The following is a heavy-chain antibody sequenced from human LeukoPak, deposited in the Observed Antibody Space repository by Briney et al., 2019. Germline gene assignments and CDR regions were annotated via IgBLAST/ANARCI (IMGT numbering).Heavy chain of an antibody. J-gene: IGHJ4*02. Sequence: MPSETLSLTCAVYGGSFSGYYWSWIRQPPGKGLEWIGEINHSGSTNYNPSLKSRVTISVDTSKNQFSLKLSSVTAADTAVYYCERRWYDFWSGYHAGGTSFDNWGQGTLVTVSS. CDR1: GGSFSGYY. CDR2: INHSGST. V-gene: IGHV4-34*01. CDR3: ERRWYDFWSGYHAGGTSFDN. D-gene: IGHD3/OR15-3a*01.